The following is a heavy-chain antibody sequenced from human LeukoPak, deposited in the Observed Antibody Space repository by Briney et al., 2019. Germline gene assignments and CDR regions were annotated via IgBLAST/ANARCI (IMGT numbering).Heavy chain of an antibody. Sequence: GGSLRLSCVASGFTFSSYGMHWVRQAPGKGLEWVAVIWYDGSNKYYADSVKGRFTISRDNSKNTLYLQMNSLRAEDTAVYYCARDRTYDFWSGPSLAYGMDVWGQGTTVTVSS. V-gene: IGHV3-33*08. J-gene: IGHJ6*02. CDR1: GFTFSSYG. CDR3: ARDRTYDFWSGPSLAYGMDV. D-gene: IGHD3-3*01. CDR2: IWYDGSNK.